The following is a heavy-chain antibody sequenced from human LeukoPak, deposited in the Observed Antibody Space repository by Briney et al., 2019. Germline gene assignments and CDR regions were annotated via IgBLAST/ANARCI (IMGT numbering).Heavy chain of an antibody. CDR3: ARVWGTVTHYYYYYMDV. Sequence: NPSETLSLTCTVSGGSISSYYWSWIRQPAGKGLEWIGRIYTSGSTNYNPSLKSRVTMSVDTSKIQFSLKLSSVTAADTAVYYCARVWGTVTHYYYYYMDVWGKGTTVTVSS. J-gene: IGHJ6*03. V-gene: IGHV4-4*07. D-gene: IGHD4-11*01. CDR2: IYTSGST. CDR1: GGSISSYY.